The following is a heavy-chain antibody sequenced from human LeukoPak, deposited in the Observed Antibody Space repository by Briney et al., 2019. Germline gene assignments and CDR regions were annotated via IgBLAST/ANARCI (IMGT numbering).Heavy chain of an antibody. D-gene: IGHD2-15*01. CDR3: ARSGRCRGGSCYSGDYYYYMDV. CDR1: GYTFTSYY. Sequence: GASVKVSCKASGYTFTSYYMHWVRQAPGQGLEWMGIINPSGGSTSYAQKFQGRVTMTRDMSTSTVYMELSSLRSEDTAVYYCARSGRCRGGSCYSGDYYYYMDVWGKGTTVTVSS. CDR2: INPSGGST. J-gene: IGHJ6*03. V-gene: IGHV1-46*01.